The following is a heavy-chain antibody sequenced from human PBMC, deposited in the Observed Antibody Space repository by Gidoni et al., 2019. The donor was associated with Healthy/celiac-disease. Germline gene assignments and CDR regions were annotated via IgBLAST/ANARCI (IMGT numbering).Heavy chain of an antibody. D-gene: IGHD6-6*01. CDR1: GGSISSGGYY. V-gene: IGHV4-31*03. CDR2: IYYSGST. J-gene: IGHJ5*02. CDR3: ARDFVSSSSFWFDP. Sequence: QVQLQESGPGLVKPSQTLSLTCTVSGGSISSGGYYWRWIRQHPGKGLEWIGYIYYSGSTYYNPSLKSRVTISVDTSKNQFSLKLSSVTAADTAVYYCARDFVSSSSFWFDPWGQGTLVTVSS.